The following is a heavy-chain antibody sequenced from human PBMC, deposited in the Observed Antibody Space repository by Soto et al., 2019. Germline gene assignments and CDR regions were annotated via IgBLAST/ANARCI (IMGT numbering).Heavy chain of an antibody. CDR1: GFTFSDYY. Sequence: GGSLRLSCAASGFTFSDYYMSWICQAPGRGLEWVSYIGRTSTYTNYADSVKGRFTISRDNAKNSLYLQMNSLRAEDTAVYYCARDADILTGSDAFDIWGQGTMVTVSS. D-gene: IGHD3-9*01. J-gene: IGHJ3*02. CDR3: ARDADILTGSDAFDI. V-gene: IGHV3-11*05. CDR2: IGRTSTYT.